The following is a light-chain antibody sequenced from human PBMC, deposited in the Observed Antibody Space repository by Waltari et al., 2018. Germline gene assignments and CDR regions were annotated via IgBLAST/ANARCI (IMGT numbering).Light chain of an antibody. CDR1: QCISID. Sequence: EIVMTQSPASLSVSPGERVTLSCRASQCISIDLVWYQQKPCQPPRLLIYAASTRATGVPARFSGSGSGTEFTLTISSLQSEDFAVYYCQQYYNWPTFGGGTKVEIK. CDR2: AAS. J-gene: IGKJ4*01. CDR3: QQYYNWPT. V-gene: IGKV3-15*01.